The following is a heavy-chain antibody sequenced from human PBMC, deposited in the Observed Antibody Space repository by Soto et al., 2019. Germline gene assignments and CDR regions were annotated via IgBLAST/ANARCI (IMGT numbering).Heavy chain of an antibody. V-gene: IGHV3-33*01. Sequence: QVQLVESGGGVVQPGRSLRLSCAASGFTFSSYGMHWVRQAPGKGLEWVAVIWYDGSNKYYADSVKGRFTISRDNSKNTLYLQMNSLRAEDTAVYYCARAMNVSYSRYDRRDDYYYYGMDVWGLGTTVTDSS. CDR3: ARAMNVSYSRYDRRDDYYYYGMDV. CDR2: IWYDGSNK. J-gene: IGHJ6*02. D-gene: IGHD5-12*01. CDR1: GFTFSSYG.